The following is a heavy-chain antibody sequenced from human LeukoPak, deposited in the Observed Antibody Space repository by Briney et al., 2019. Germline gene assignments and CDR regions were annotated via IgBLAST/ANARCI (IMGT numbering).Heavy chain of an antibody. Sequence: AGGSLRLSCAASGFTFSSYNMNWVRQAPGKGLEWVSSISTSSSYIYYADSVKGRFTISRDNAKNSLYLQMNSLRAEDTAVYYCARDWSYYYMDVWGKGTTVTISS. CDR3: ARDWSYYYMDV. V-gene: IGHV3-21*04. CDR1: GFTFSSYN. J-gene: IGHJ6*03. CDR2: ISTSSSYI. D-gene: IGHD3-3*01.